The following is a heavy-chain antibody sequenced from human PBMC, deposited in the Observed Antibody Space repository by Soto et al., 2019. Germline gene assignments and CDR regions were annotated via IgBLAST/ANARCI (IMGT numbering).Heavy chain of an antibody. Sequence: ASVKVSCKASGDTFTSYYMHWVRQAPGQGLEWMGIINPSGGSTSYAQKFQGRVTMTRDTSTSTVYMELSSLRSEDTAVYYCARDRHVLRFLEWSKGAHYYYGMDVWGQGTTVTVS. J-gene: IGHJ6*01. V-gene: IGHV1-46*01. D-gene: IGHD3-3*01. CDR1: GDTFTSYY. CDR2: INPSGGST. CDR3: ARDRHVLRFLEWSKGAHYYYGMDV.